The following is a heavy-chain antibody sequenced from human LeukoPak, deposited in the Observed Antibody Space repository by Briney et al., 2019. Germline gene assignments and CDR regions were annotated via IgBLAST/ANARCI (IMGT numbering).Heavy chain of an antibody. CDR3: AKRSHMLGATNPNYYSDH. V-gene: IGHV3-23*01. J-gene: IGHJ4*02. CDR2: ISITVGGT. D-gene: IGHD1-26*01. Sequence: QPGGSLRLSCAASGFTFSSYAMSWVRQATGKGLEWVSAISITVGGTYYADSVKGRFTISRDNSKNTLYLQMNSLSAEDTAVYYCAKRSHMLGATNPNYYSDHWDQGTLVTVSS. CDR1: GFTFSSYA.